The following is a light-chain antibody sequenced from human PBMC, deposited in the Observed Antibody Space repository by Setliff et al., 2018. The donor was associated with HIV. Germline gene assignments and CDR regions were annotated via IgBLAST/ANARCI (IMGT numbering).Light chain of an antibody. CDR2: GNT. V-gene: IGLV1-40*01. CDR3: QSYDSSLSGSGVV. Sequence: QSVLTQPPSVSGAPGQRVTVSCTGSSSNIGAGYDVHWYQQLPETAPKLLIYGNTNRPSGVPDRFSGSKSGTSASLAITGLQAEDEADYYCQSYDSSLSGSGVVFGGGTQLTVL. CDR1: SSNIGAGYD. J-gene: IGLJ2*01.